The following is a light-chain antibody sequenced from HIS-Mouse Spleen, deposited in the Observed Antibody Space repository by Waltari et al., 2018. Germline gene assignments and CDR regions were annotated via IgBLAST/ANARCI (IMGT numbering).Light chain of an antibody. CDR3: SSYAGSNVV. CDR2: EVS. CDR1: SRDVGGYND. J-gene: IGLJ2*01. V-gene: IGLV2-8*01. Sequence: QSALTQPPSASGSPGQSVTISCTGTSRDVGGYNDVSWYQQPPGKAPKLMIYEVSKRPSGVPDRFSGSKSGNTASLTVSGLQAEDEADYYCSSYAGSNVVFGGGTKLTVL.